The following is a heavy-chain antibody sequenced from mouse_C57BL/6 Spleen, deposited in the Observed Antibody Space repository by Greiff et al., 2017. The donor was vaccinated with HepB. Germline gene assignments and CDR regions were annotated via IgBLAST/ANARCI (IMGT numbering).Heavy chain of an antibody. CDR3: ARSEYYGSSSFDY. V-gene: IGHV1-82*01. CDR2: IYPGDGDT. D-gene: IGHD1-1*01. Sequence: VQRVESGPELVKPGASVKISCKASGYAFSSSWMNWVKQRPGKGLEWIGRIYPGDGDTNYNGKFKGKATLTADKSSSTAYMQLSSLTSEDSAVYFCARSEYYGSSSFDYWGHGTTLTVAS. CDR1: GYAFSSSW. J-gene: IGHJ2*01.